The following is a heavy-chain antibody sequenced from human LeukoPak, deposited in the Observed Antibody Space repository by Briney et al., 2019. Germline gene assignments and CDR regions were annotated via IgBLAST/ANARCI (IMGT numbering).Heavy chain of an antibody. V-gene: IGHV4-59*12. D-gene: IGHD2-15*01. CDR1: GGSISSYY. CDR3: ARGGAHCSGGSCYSKSLDY. Sequence: SETLSLTCTVSGGSISSYYWSWIRQPPGKGLEWIGYIYYSGSTNYNPSLKSRVTISVDTSKNQFSLKLSSVTAADTAVYYCARGGAHCSGGSCYSKSLDYWGQGTLVTVSS. J-gene: IGHJ4*02. CDR2: IYYSGST.